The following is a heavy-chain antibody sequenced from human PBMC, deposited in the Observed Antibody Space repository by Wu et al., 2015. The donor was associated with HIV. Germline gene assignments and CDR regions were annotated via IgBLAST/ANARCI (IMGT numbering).Heavy chain of an antibody. CDR2: IIPIFGTA. CDR3: ARGPTRGVKVTYYYYMDV. V-gene: IGHV1-69*12. J-gene: IGHJ6*03. D-gene: IGHD3-10*01. CDR1: GGTFSSYA. Sequence: QVQLVQSGAEVKKPGSSVKVSCKASGGTFSSYAISWVRQAPGQGLEWMGGIIPIFGTANYAQKFQGRVTITADESTSTAYMELSSLRSEDTAVYYCARGPTRGVKVTYYYYMDVWGKGTTVTVSS.